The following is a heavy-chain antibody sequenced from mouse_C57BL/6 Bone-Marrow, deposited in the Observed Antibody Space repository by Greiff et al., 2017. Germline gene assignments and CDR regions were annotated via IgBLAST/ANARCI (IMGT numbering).Heavy chain of an antibody. CDR3: ARGHYYGSHDY. CDR2: IYPGGGYT. J-gene: IGHJ2*01. D-gene: IGHD1-1*01. Sequence: QVQLQQSGAELVRPGTSVKMSCKASGYTFTNYWIGWAKQRPGHGLEWIGDIYPGGGYTNYNEKFKGKATLTADTSSSTAYMQFSSLTSEDSAIYYCARGHYYGSHDYWGQGTTLTVSS. V-gene: IGHV1-63*01. CDR1: GYTFTNYW.